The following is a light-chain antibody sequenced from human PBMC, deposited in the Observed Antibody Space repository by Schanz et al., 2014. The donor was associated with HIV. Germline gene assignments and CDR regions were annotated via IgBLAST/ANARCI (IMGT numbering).Light chain of an antibody. V-gene: IGLV2-14*03. CDR1: NNDIGSYTY. J-gene: IGLJ3*02. CDR2: GVF. Sequence: QSALTQPASVSGSPGQSITFSCTGTNNDIGSYTYVSWYQQHPDKAPKLVVYGVFDRPSGVSNRFSGSKSGNTASLTISGLQAEDEGDYYCCSCTNTNTWVFGGGTKLTVL. CDR3: CSCTNTNTWV.